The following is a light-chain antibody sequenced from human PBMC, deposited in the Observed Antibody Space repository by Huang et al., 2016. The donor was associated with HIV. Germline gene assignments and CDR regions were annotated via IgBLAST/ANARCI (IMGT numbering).Light chain of an antibody. CDR1: QSVSSS. J-gene: IGKJ2*01. Sequence: EIVMTQSPATLSVSPGERATLSCRASQSVSSSVAWYQQKPGQCPRLLIYGVSTRATGIPARFSGSGSGTEFTLTISSLQSEDFAVYYCQQYDNWPLYTFGQGTKLEIK. CDR2: GVS. V-gene: IGKV3-15*01. CDR3: QQYDNWPLYT.